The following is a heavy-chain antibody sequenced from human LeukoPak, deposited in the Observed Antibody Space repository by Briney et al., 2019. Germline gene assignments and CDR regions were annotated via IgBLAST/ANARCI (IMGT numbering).Heavy chain of an antibody. Sequence: GSLRLSCXASGFTXSSYAMSWVRQAPGKGLEWVSAISGSGGSTYYADSVKGRFTISRDNSKNTLYLQMNSLRAEDTAVYYCAKDTALITAARPDCWGQGTLVTVSS. CDR1: GFTXSSYA. CDR2: ISGSGGST. V-gene: IGHV3-23*01. D-gene: IGHD6-6*01. CDR3: AKDTALITAARPDC. J-gene: IGHJ4*02.